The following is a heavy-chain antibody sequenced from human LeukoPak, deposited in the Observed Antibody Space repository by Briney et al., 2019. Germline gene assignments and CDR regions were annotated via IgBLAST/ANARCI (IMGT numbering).Heavy chain of an antibody. J-gene: IGHJ4*02. CDR1: GDSVSSSSGA. D-gene: IGHD3-10*01. Sequence: PSQTLSLTCAISGDSVSSSSGAWSWIRQSPSRGLEWLGRTYYRSKWYNDYAVSVRSRVTINPDTSKNQFSLQLNSMTPEDTAVYYCARDSGGWEIFYFDYWGQGALVTVSS. CDR2: TYYRSKWYN. V-gene: IGHV6-1*01. CDR3: ARDSGGWEIFYFDY.